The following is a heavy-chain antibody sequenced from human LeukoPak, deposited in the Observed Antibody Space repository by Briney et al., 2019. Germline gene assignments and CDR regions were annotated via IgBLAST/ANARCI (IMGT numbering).Heavy chain of an antibody. CDR2: IIPILGMA. Sequence: SVKVSCKASGGTFSSYAISWVRQAPGQGLEWMGRIIPILGMANYAQKFQGRVTITADKSTSTAYMELSSLRSEDTAVYYCAREPLRKPFDYWGQGTLVTVSS. CDR1: GGTFSSYA. CDR3: AREPLRKPFDY. J-gene: IGHJ4*02. V-gene: IGHV1-69*04.